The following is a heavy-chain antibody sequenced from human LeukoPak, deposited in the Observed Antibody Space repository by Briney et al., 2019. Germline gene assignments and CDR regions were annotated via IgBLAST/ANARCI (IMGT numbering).Heavy chain of an antibody. J-gene: IGHJ4*02. CDR3: VKRTMAGVLERRTYYFDY. CDR1: GFTVSSNY. D-gene: IGHD2-2*01. V-gene: IGHV3-23*01. CDR2: ISGSGLNA. Sequence: GGSLRLSCAASGFTVSSNYMSWVRQAPGKGLEWLSIISGSGLNAYYADSVKGRFTISRDNSKSTLFLQMNSLRAEDTALYYCVKRTMAGVLERRTYYFDYWGQGSLVTVSP.